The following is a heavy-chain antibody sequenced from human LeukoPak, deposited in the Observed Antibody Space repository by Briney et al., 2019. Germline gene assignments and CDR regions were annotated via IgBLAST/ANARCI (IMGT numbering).Heavy chain of an antibody. D-gene: IGHD2/OR15-2a*01. J-gene: IGHJ5*02. Sequence: PSETLSLTCTVFGGSISSSGSYWAWIRQPPGKGLEWIANVYYNGNTYYNSSLKNRVTISADTSKNQFSLNLRSVTAADPAVYYCARLLSPGWFDPWGQGTLVIVSS. CDR2: VYYNGNT. CDR3: ARLLSPGWFDP. CDR1: GGSISSSGSY. V-gene: IGHV4-39*01.